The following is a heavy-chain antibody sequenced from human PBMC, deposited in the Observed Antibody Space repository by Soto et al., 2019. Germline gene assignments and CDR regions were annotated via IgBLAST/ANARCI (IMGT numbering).Heavy chain of an antibody. CDR2: IWYDGSNK. V-gene: IGHV3-33*01. D-gene: IGHD5-18*01. Sequence: GGSLRLSCAASGFTFSSYGMHWVRQAPGKGLEWVAVIWYDGSNKYYADSVKGRFTISRDNSKNTLYLQMNSLRAEDTAVYYCAQGDDTASYFDYWGQGTLVTVSS. CDR3: AQGDDTASYFDY. CDR1: GFTFSSYG. J-gene: IGHJ4*02.